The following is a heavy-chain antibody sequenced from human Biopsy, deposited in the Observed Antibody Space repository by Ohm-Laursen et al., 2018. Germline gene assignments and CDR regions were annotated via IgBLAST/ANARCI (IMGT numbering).Heavy chain of an antibody. CDR2: VYYTGST. V-gene: IGHV4-59*01. CDR1: GNSISSYY. J-gene: IGHJ2*01. Sequence: GTLSLTCTVSGNSISSYYWSWIRRPPGKGLQWIGYVYYTGSTDYNPSLQSRVTISVDTSKNHFSLRLRSVTPADTAIYYCARDRGYYSDRTVPGYFDLWGRGTLVTVSS. D-gene: IGHD3-22*01. CDR3: ARDRGYYSDRTVPGYFDL.